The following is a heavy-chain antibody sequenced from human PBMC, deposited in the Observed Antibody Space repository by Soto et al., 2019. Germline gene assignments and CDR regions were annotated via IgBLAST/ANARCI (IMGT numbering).Heavy chain of an antibody. CDR3: AKDWVGGSNKYYFEY. Sequence: QVQLVESGGGVVRPGRALRLSCVASGFTFRDYGMHWVRQAPGKGLEWVAGISHHGLKEHYADSVKGRFTISRDNSKKTVYLQLNSLRGDDTAVYYCAKDWVGGSNKYYFEYWGQGTLVTVSS. J-gene: IGHJ4*02. D-gene: IGHD1-26*01. V-gene: IGHV3-30*18. CDR2: ISHHGLKE. CDR1: GFTFRDYG.